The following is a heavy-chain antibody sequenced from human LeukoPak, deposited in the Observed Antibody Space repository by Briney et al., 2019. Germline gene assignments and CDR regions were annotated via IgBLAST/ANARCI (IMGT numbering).Heavy chain of an antibody. CDR1: GFTFTSSA. J-gene: IGHJ4*02. CDR3: AAGWVCSGGSCYSYFDY. D-gene: IGHD2-15*01. V-gene: IGHV1-58*02. CDR2: IVVGSGNT. Sequence: GTSVRGANMATGFTFTSSAIQWVRQARGQRLEWIGWIVVGSGNTNYAQKFQERVTITRDMSTSTAYMELSSLRSEDTAVYYCAAGWVCSGGSCYSYFDYWGQGTLGTVS.